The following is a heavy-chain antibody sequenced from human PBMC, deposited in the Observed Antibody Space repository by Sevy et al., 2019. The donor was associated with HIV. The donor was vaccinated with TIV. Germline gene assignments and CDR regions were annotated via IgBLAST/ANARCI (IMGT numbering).Heavy chain of an antibody. V-gene: IGHV1-18*01. CDR1: GYTFSSYG. CDR2: ISAYNGHT. J-gene: IGHJ5*02. Sequence: ASVKVSCKGSGYTFSSYGVTWLRQAPGQGLAWMGWISAYNGHTNLAQKLQGRVTLTTDTSTSTAYMELRSLTSDDSAVYYSARDRGHLLEGVSMKSWGQGTLVTVSS. D-gene: IGHD3-3*01. CDR3: ARDRGHLLEGVSMKS.